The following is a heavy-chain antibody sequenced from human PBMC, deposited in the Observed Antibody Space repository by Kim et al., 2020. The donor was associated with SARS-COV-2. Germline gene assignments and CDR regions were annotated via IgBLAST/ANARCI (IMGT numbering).Heavy chain of an antibody. CDR1: GGSFSGYY. V-gene: IGHV4-34*01. Sequence: SETLSLTCAVYGGSFSGYYWSWIRQPPGKGLEWIGEINHSGSTNYNPSLKSRVTISVDTSKNQFSLKLSSVTAADTAVYYCARASSSWYPPFDYWGQGTLVTVSS. CDR3: ARASSSWYPPFDY. CDR2: INHSGST. D-gene: IGHD6-13*01. J-gene: IGHJ4*02.